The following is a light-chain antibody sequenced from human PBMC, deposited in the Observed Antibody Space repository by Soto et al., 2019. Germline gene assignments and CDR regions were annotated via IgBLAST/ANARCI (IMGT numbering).Light chain of an antibody. CDR3: HQYATSSPT. V-gene: IGKV1-5*01. CDR1: QSISVY. J-gene: IGKJ2*01. Sequence: DIQMTQSPSTLSASVGDRVTITCRASQSISVYLAWYQQRPREAPKLLIYAGSSLESGVPSRFSGSGSGTEFTLTISSLQPTDFATYYCHQYATSSPTFGQGTKLEI. CDR2: AGS.